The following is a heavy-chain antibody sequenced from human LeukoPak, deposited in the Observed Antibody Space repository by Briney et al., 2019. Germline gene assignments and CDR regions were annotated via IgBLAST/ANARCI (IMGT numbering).Heavy chain of an antibody. CDR3: ARLSNTYYYYYMDV. CDR1: GLTFDDSG. V-gene: IGHV3-20*04. J-gene: IGHJ6*03. D-gene: IGHD2/OR15-2a*01. CDR2: IDWSGDST. Sequence: GGSLRLSCAASGLTFDDSGMSWVRQAPGKGLEWVSGIDWSGDSTGYADSVKGRFTISRDNAKNSLYLQMNSLRAEDTAFYYCARLSNTYYYYYMDVWGKGTTVTVSS.